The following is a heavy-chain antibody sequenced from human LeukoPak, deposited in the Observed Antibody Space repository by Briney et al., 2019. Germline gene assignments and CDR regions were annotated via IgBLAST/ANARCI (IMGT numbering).Heavy chain of an antibody. CDR1: GGSISSYY. CDR3: ARAPEWEPDNFDY. Sequence: SETLPLTCTVSGGSISSYYWSWIRQPPGKGLEWIGYIYYSGSTNYNPSLKSRDTISVDTSKNQFSLKLSSVTAADTAVYYCARAPEWEPDNFDYWGQGTLVTVSS. D-gene: IGHD1-26*01. CDR2: IYYSGST. J-gene: IGHJ4*02. V-gene: IGHV4-59*01.